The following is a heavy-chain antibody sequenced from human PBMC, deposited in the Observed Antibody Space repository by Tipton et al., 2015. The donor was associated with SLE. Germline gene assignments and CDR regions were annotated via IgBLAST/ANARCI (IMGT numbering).Heavy chain of an antibody. CDR2: IYYSGST. V-gene: IGHV4-39*07. CDR3: ARLRGYSYGLDAFDI. Sequence: GLVKPSETLSLTCNVSGGSISSGTYYWGWIRQAPGKGLEWIGNIYYSGSTYYNPSLKSRVTISLDTSKNQFSLKLSSVTAADTAVYYCARLRGYSYGLDAFDIWGQGTMVTVSS. J-gene: IGHJ3*02. CDR1: GGSISSGTYY. D-gene: IGHD5-18*01.